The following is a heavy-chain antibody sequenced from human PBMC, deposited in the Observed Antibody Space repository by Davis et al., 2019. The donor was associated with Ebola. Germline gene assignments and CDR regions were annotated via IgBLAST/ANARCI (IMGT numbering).Heavy chain of an antibody. CDR1: GFTFSSYE. CDR2: ISSSSSYI. D-gene: IGHD2-21*01. Sequence: GGSLRLSCAASGFTFSSYEMNWVRQAPGKGLEWVSSISSSSSYIYYADSVKGRFTISRDNAKNSLYLQMNSLRAEDTAVYYCARLAYCGGDCYDPTPGFTDYWGQGTLVTVSS. V-gene: IGHV3-21*01. J-gene: IGHJ4*02. CDR3: ARLAYCGGDCYDPTPGFTDY.